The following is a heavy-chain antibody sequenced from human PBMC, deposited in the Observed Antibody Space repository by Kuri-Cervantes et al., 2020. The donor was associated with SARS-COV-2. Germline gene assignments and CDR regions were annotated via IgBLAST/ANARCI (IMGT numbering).Heavy chain of an antibody. J-gene: IGHJ4*02. D-gene: IGHD2-2*02. CDR1: GFTFGDYA. Sequence: GGSLRLSCTISGFTFGDYAVSWVRQAPGKGLEWIGFIRSKAYGGTTEYAASVKGRFTISRDDSKNTLYLQMNSLKTEDTAVYYCTATRDKDIVVVPAAIPGPNFDYWGQGTLVTVSS. CDR2: IRSKAYGGTT. V-gene: IGHV3-49*04. CDR3: TATRDKDIVVVPAAIPGPNFDY.